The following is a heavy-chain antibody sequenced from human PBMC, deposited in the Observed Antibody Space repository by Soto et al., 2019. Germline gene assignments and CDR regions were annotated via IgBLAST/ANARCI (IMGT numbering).Heavy chain of an antibody. CDR3: ARHFSVDYFDY. V-gene: IGHV4-30-2*03. Sequence: SETLSITCAVSGGSICSGGYSGSWIRQPPGKGLEWIGYIYYSGTTYYNPSLKSRVTISVDRSKNQFSLKLSSVTAADTADYYCARHFSVDYFDYWGQGALVTVSS. CDR1: GGSICSGGYS. CDR2: IYYSGTT. J-gene: IGHJ4*02.